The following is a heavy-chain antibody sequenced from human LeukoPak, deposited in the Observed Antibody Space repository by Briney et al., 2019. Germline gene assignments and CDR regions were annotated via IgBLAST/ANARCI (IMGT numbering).Heavy chain of an antibody. CDR2: ITGTGSQFDDV. CDR3: ARETGFADAFDF. V-gene: IGHV3-21*03. Sequence: GCLRLSCAASGFKFSVYSMNWVRQAPGSGLEWVSRITGTGSQFDDVDYADSVRGRFTISRDNAKDSLFLEMSGLRVEDTGIYFCARETGFADAFDFWGRGTLVTVSS. CDR1: GFKFSVYS. J-gene: IGHJ3*01.